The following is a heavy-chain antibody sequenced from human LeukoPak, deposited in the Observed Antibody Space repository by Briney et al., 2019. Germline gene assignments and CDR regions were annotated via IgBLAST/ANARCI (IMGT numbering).Heavy chain of an antibody. CDR2: INHSGST. Sequence: PSETLSLTCAVYGGSFSGYYWSWIRQPPGKGLEWIGGINHSGSTNYNPSLKSRVTISVDTSKNQFSLKLSSVTAADTAVYYCARRRTYYDYVWGSYRYERQVYYFDYWGQGTLVTVSS. CDR3: ARRRTYYDYVWGSYRYERQVYYFDY. D-gene: IGHD3-16*02. CDR1: GGSFSGYY. J-gene: IGHJ4*02. V-gene: IGHV4-34*01.